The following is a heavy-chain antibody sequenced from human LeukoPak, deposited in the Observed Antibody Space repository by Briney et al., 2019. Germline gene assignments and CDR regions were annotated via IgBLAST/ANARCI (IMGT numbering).Heavy chain of an antibody. CDR3: ARHRHSGYEVYYYFDY. Sequence: SETLSLTCTVSGGSISSYYWSWIRQPPGKGLEWIGYIYYSGSTNYNPSLKSRVTISVDTSKNQFSLKLSSVTAADTAVYYCARHRHSGYEVYYYFDYWGQGTLVTVSS. V-gene: IGHV4-59*08. J-gene: IGHJ4*02. CDR2: IYYSGST. D-gene: IGHD5-12*01. CDR1: GGSISSYY.